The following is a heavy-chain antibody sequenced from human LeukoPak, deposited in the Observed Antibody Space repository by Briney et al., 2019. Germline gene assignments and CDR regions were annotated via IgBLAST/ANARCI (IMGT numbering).Heavy chain of an antibody. J-gene: IGHJ6*02. CDR3: AKDRAYDSSGSYYYCYPMDV. CDR2: ISYDGGNK. CDR1: GFTFSSYA. V-gene: IGHV3-30*18. D-gene: IGHD3-22*01. Sequence: PGRSLRLSCAASGFTFSSYAMHWVRQAPGKGLEWVAVISYDGGNKYYADSVKGRFTISRDNSKNTLYLQMNSLRAEDTAVYFCAKDRAYDSSGSYYYCYPMDVWGQGTTVTVSS.